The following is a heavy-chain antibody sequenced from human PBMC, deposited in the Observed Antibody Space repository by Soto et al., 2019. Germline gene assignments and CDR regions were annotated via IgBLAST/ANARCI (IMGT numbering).Heavy chain of an antibody. J-gene: IGHJ4*02. Sequence: QVQLVESGGGVVQPGGSLRLSCAASASIFKGHGMHWVRQAPGKGLEWVAIIRFDGSDEHYGDSVEGRFTISRDNSKNMLYLQMNSLRVEDTAVYYCGRDGVGATTFFGFLDYWGQGTLVTVSS. CDR2: IRFDGSDE. CDR3: GRDGVGATTFFGFLDY. CDR1: ASIFKGHG. D-gene: IGHD1-26*01. V-gene: IGHV3-33*08.